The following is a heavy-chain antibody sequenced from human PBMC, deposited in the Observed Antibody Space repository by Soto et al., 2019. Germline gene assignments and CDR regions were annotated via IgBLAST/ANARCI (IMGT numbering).Heavy chain of an antibody. J-gene: IGHJ5*02. CDR3: AKVSTTHTFGPLDP. CDR2: ISWNSGSI. CDR1: GFTFDGYG. Sequence: PGGSLRLSCAASGFTFDGYGMHWVRQAPGKGLEWVSGISWNSGSIGYADSVKGRFIISRDNAKNSVYLQTNNLRPEDTAFYFCAKVSTTHTFGPLDPWGQGTLVTVSS. V-gene: IGHV3-9*01. D-gene: IGHD1-1*01.